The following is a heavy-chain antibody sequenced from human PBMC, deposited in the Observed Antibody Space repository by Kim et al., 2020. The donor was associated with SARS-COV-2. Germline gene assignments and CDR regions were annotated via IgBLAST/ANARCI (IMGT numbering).Heavy chain of an antibody. D-gene: IGHD3-10*01. Sequence: SVKVSCKASGGTFSSYAISWVRQAPGQGLEWMGGIIPIFGTANYAQKFQGRVTITADESTGTAYMELSSLRSEDTAVYYCATSKPGSGNYYGMDVWGQGTTVTVSS. J-gene: IGHJ6*02. CDR1: GGTFSSYA. CDR3: ATSKPGSGNYYGMDV. V-gene: IGHV1-69*13. CDR2: IIPIFGTA.